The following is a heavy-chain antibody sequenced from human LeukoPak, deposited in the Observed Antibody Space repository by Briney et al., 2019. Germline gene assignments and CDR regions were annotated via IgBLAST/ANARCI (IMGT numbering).Heavy chain of an antibody. Sequence: GGSLRLYCAASGFTYSYYDMSWLRQAPGKGLVWVTSITLSGGSTFYAVSVKGRFTISRDNSKNTLYLQMNSLSAEDTAVYYCAKRGNPAVGHHYLDVWGKGTTVSVSS. CDR3: AKRGNPAVGHHYLDV. CDR2: ITLSGGST. CDR1: GFTYSYYD. V-gene: IGHV3-23*01. D-gene: IGHD2-2*01. J-gene: IGHJ6*03.